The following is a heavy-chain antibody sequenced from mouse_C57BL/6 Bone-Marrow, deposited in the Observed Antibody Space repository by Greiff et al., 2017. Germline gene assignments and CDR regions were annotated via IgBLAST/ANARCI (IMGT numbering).Heavy chain of an antibody. Sequence: EVMLVESGAELVRPGASVKLSCTASGFNIKDDYMHWVKQRPEQGLEWIGWIDPENGDTEYASKFQGKATITADTSSNTAYLQLSSLTSEDTAVYYCTIHSNPYYWGQGTTLTVSS. CDR3: TIHSNPYY. D-gene: IGHD2-5*01. J-gene: IGHJ2*01. CDR1: GFNIKDDY. V-gene: IGHV14-4*01. CDR2: IDPENGDT.